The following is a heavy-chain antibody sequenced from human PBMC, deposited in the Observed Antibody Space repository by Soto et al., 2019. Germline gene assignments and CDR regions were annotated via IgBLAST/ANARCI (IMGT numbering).Heavy chain of an antibody. Sequence: EVQLVESGGGLVQPGGSLKLSCAASGFTFSGSAMHWVRQASGKGLEWVGRIRSKANSYATAYAASVKGRFTISRDDSKNTAYLQMNSLKTEDTAVYYCTSRDYDILTGYLVHYYYYGMDVW. J-gene: IGHJ6*01. D-gene: IGHD3-9*01. V-gene: IGHV3-73*02. CDR2: IRSKANSYAT. CDR3: TSRDYDILTGYLVHYYYYGMDV. CDR1: GFTFSGSA.